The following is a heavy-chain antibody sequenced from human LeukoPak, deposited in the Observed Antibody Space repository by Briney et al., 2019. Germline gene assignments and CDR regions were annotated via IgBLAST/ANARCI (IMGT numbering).Heavy chain of an antibody. V-gene: IGHV3-48*03. CDR1: GFTFSTYE. CDR3: ARDTDCGFSRRYRWHSFDY. CDR2: ISHDGSVM. D-gene: IGHD2-21*01. Sequence: GGSLRLSCAASGFTFSTYEMNWVRQAPGKGLEWVSYISHDGSVMHYADSVKGRFTISRDNAKNSLYLQMNGLRAEDTAVYYCARDTDCGFSRRYRWHSFDYWGQGTLVTVSS. J-gene: IGHJ4*02.